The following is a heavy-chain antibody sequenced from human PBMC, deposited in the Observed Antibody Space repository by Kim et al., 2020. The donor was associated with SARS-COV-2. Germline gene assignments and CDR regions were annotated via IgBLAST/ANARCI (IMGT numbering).Heavy chain of an antibody. CDR3: AKDMGSGSYSYYYYGMDV. Sequence: GGSLRLSCAASGFTFSSYAMSWVRQAPGKGLEWVSAISGSGGSTYYADSVKGRFTISRDNSKNTLYLQMNSLRAEDTAVYYCAKDMGSGSYSYYYYGMDVWGQGTTVTVSS. CDR2: ISGSGGST. V-gene: IGHV3-23*01. J-gene: IGHJ6*02. CDR1: GFTFSSYA. D-gene: IGHD3-10*01.